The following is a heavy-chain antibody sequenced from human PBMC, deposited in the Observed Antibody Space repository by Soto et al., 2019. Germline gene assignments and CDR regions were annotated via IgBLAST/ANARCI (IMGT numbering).Heavy chain of an antibody. CDR3: ARVYWYYYDSSGPYNWFDP. J-gene: IGHJ5*02. CDR2: IYYSGST. V-gene: IGHV4-31*03. Sequence: PSETLSLTCTVSGGSISSGGYYWSWIRQHPGKGLEWIGYIYYSGSTYYNPSLKSRVTISVDTSKNQFSLKLSSVTAADTAVYYCARVYWYYYDSSGPYNWFDPWGQGTLVTVSS. D-gene: IGHD3-22*01. CDR1: GGSISSGGYY.